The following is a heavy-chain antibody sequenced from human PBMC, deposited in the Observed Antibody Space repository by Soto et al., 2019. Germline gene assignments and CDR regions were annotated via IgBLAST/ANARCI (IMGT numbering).Heavy chain of an antibody. V-gene: IGHV1-18*01. Sequence: ASGKACCKASGYTFTRYGISWARQAPGRGLEWMGWISAYNGNTNYAQKLQGRVTMTTDTSTSTACMELRSLRSDDTAVYYCARVERYSRRWSKVLTNEAFDIWGEGTTVT. CDR2: ISAYNGNT. CDR3: ARVERYSRRWSKVLTNEAFDI. CDR1: GYTFTRYG. J-gene: IGHJ3*02. D-gene: IGHD6-13*01.